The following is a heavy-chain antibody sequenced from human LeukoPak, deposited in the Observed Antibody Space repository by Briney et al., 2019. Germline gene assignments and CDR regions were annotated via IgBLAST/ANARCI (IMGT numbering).Heavy chain of an antibody. CDR3: AKLGDYDILTGYYVPDY. CDR1: GFTFTNYA. D-gene: IGHD3-9*01. CDR2: ITGSDGNS. J-gene: IGHJ4*02. Sequence: PGGSLRLSCVASGFTFTNYAMSWVRQAPGKGLEWVSAITGSDGNSYYADSVKGRFTISRDNSKNTLYLQVNSLRAEDTAVYYCAKLGDYDILTGYYVPDYWGQGALVTVSS. V-gene: IGHV3-23*01.